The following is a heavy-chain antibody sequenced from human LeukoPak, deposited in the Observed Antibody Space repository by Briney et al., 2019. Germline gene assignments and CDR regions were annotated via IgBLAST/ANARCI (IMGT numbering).Heavy chain of an antibody. CDR1: GGSISGTYY. D-gene: IGHD6-19*01. CDR3: AKTVAGYWYFDL. Sequence: SETLSLTCTVSGGSISGTYYWSWIRQPPGKGLEWIGYIYYTGTTDSNPSLKSRVTISLDTSKNQFSLKLSSVTAADTAVYYCAKTVAGYWYFDLWGRGTLVTVSS. V-gene: IGHV4-59*08. J-gene: IGHJ2*01. CDR2: IYYTGTT.